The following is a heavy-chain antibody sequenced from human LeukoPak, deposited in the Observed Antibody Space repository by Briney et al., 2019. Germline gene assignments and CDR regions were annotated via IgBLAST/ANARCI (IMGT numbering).Heavy chain of an antibody. V-gene: IGHV3-73*01. CDR2: IRSKANSYAT. D-gene: IGHD1-26*01. J-gene: IGHJ6*03. CDR1: GFTFSGSA. Sequence: GGSLRLSCAASGFTFSGSAMHWVRQASGKGLEWVGRIRSKANSYATAYAASVKGRFTISRGDSKNTAYLQMNSLKTEDTAVYYCTRHGRVGALPGYYYYYMDVWGKGTTVTISS. CDR3: TRHGRVGALPGYYYYYMDV.